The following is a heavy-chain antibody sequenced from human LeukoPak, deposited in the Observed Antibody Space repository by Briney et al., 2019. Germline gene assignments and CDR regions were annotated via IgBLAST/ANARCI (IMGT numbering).Heavy chain of an antibody. D-gene: IGHD6-19*01. J-gene: IGHJ4*02. Sequence: SETLSLTCAVYGGSFSGYYWSWIRQPPGKGLEWIGEINHRGSTNYNPSLKSRITISVDTSKNQFSLQLTSVTAADTAVYYCVRLRYSSGWYSLGFDYWGQGTLVTVSS. CDR1: GGSFSGYY. CDR2: INHRGST. CDR3: VRLRYSSGWYSLGFDY. V-gene: IGHV4-34*01.